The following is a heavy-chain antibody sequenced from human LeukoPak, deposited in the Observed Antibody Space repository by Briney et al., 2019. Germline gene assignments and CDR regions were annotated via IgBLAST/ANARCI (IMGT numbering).Heavy chain of an antibody. Sequence: PGGSLRLSCAASGFTVSSNYMSWVRQAPGKGLEWVSVIYSGGDTYYADSVKGRVTISRDNSKNTLYLQMNSLRAEDTAVYYCAFSGSGSFLPFDYWGQGTLVTVSS. J-gene: IGHJ4*02. CDR1: GFTVSSNY. CDR3: AFSGSGSFLPFDY. V-gene: IGHV3-66*01. CDR2: IYSGGDT. D-gene: IGHD3-10*01.